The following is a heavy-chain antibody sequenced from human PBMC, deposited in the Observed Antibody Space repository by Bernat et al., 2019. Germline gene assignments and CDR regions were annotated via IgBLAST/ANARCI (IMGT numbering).Heavy chain of an antibody. J-gene: IGHJ5*02. D-gene: IGHD6-13*01. CDR1: GFTFSSYW. CDR3: ARDQGSSWYSLYNWFDP. Sequence: EEQLVQSGGGLVQPGGSLRLSCAASGFTFSSYWMSWVRQAPGKGLEWVANIKQDGSEKYYVDSVKGRFTISRDNAKNSLYLQMNSLRAEDTAVYYCARDQGSSWYSLYNWFDPWGQGTLVTVSS. CDR2: IKQDGSEK. V-gene: IGHV3-7*04.